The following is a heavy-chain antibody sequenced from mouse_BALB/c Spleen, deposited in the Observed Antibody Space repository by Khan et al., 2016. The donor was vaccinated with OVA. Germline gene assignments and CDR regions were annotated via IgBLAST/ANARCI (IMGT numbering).Heavy chain of an antibody. V-gene: IGHV3-2*02. CDR2: INYSGNT. CDR1: GYSNTSEYA. CDR3: ARKDYYDYDPFPY. Sequence: EVQLQESGPGLVKPSQSLSLTCTVSGYSNTSEYAWNWIRQFPGNKLEWMGYINYSGNTRFNPSLQSRTSITRDTSKNQFFLQLNYVTTEDTATYYCARKDYYDYDPFPYWGQGTLVTVSA. D-gene: IGHD2-4*01. J-gene: IGHJ3*01.